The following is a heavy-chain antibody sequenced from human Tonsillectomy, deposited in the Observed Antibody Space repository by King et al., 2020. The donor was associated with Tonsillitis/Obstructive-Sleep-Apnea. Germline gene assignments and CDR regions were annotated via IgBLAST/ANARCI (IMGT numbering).Heavy chain of an antibody. V-gene: IGHV3-9*01. CDR3: AKVASPIPFYYYMDV. CDR2: ISWNSGSI. J-gene: IGHJ6*03. D-gene: IGHD2-21*01. CDR1: GFTFDDYA. Sequence: QLVQSGGGLVQPGRSLRLSCAASGFTFDDYAMHWVRQAPGKGLEWVSGISWNSGSIGYADSVKGRFTISRDNAKNPLYLQMNSLSTEDTALYYCAKVASPIPFYYYMDVWGKGPTHTV.